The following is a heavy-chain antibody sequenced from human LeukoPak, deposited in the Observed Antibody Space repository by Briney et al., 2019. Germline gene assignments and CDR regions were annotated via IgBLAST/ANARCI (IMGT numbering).Heavy chain of an antibody. J-gene: IGHJ4*02. V-gene: IGHV4-39*01. CDR2: IYYSGST. D-gene: IGHD1-26*01. Sequence: SETLSLTCTVSGGSISSSSYYWGWIRQPPGKGLEWIGSIYYSGSTYYNPSLKSRVTISVDTSKNQFSLKLSSVTAADTAVYYCAIDSLGATSFDYWGQGTLVTVSS. CDR3: AIDSLGATSFDY. CDR1: GGSISSSSYY.